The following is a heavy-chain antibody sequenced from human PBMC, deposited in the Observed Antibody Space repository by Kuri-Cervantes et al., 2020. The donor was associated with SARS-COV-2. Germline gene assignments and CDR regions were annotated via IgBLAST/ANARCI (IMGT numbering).Heavy chain of an antibody. V-gene: IGHV3-64D*06. J-gene: IGHJ4*02. CDR2: ISSNGGST. CDR3: VKAPEGPDDY. CDR1: GFTFSSYA. Sequence: GGSLRLSCSASGFTFSSYAMHWVRQAPGKGLEYVSAISSNGGSTYYADSVKGRFTISGDNSKNTLYLQVSSLRAEDTAVYYCVKAPEGPDDYWGQGTLVTVSS.